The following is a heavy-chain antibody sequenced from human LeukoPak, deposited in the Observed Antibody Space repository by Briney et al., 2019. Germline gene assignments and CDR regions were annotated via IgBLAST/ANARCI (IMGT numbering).Heavy chain of an antibody. V-gene: IGHV4-59*01. CDR3: ARGSQRITVFGVVTDY. Sequence: PSETLSLTCAASGDSISSYYWSWIRQPPGKGLEWIGYIYYTGSTNYNPSLKSRVTISVDTSKNQFSLKLSSVTAADTAVYFCARGSQRITVFGVVTDYWGQGTLVTVSS. CDR1: GDSISSYY. D-gene: IGHD3-3*01. CDR2: IYYTGST. J-gene: IGHJ4*02.